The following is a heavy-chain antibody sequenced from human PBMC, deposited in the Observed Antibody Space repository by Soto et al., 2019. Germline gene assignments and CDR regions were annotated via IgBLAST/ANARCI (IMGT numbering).Heavy chain of an antibody. D-gene: IGHD6-25*01. V-gene: IGHV3-30-3*01. CDR3: SRYNSSGWHHFDY. CDR1: GFTFSSYA. J-gene: IGHJ4*02. Sequence: GGSLRHSCAASGFTFSSYAMHWVRQAPGKGLEWVAVISYDGSNKYYADSVKGRFTISRDNSKNTLYLQMNSLRAEDTGVYYCSRYNSSGWHHFDYWGKGTLVTVAS. CDR2: ISYDGSNK.